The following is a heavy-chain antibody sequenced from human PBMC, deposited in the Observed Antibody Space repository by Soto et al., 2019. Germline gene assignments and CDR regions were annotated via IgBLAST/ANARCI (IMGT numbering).Heavy chain of an antibody. J-gene: IGHJ6*03. V-gene: IGHV1-3*01. D-gene: IGHD2-2*01. CDR1: GYTFTNYA. CDR2: SNAGNGNT. Sequence: QVQLVQSGAEVEKPGASVKVSCKVSGYTFTNYAVHWVRQAPGQRLEWMGWSNAGNGNTRFSQTLQGRVTITRETSARTVYRELRSLRSEDTAVYYCARGHLAVVPVASWFYYMDVWGKGTPVTVSS. CDR3: ARGHLAVVPVASWFYYMDV.